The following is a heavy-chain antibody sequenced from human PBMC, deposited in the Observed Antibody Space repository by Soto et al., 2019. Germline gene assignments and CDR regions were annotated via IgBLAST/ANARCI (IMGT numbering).Heavy chain of an antibody. D-gene: IGHD3-3*01. CDR1: GFTFSSYA. Sequence: GGSLRLSCAASGFTFSSYAMHWVRQAPGKGLEWVAVISYDGSNKYYADSVKGRFTISRDNSKNTLYLQMNSLRAEDTAVYYCARADLEWLLYLGYWGQGTLVTVSS. J-gene: IGHJ4*02. V-gene: IGHV3-30-3*01. CDR3: ARADLEWLLYLGY. CDR2: ISYDGSNK.